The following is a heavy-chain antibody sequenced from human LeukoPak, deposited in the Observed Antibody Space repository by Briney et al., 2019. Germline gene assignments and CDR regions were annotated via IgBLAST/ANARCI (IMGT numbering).Heavy chain of an antibody. CDR1: GFTFSNYA. Sequence: GGSLRLSCAASGFTFSNYAMSWVRQAPGKGLEWVSAMNKDGDNSYYADSVKGRFTISRDNSKNTLYLQMNSLRADDTAVYFCAKDYPVGDHYWGQGTLVTVSS. D-gene: IGHD3-10*01. J-gene: IGHJ4*02. CDR3: AKDYPVGDHY. CDR2: MNKDGDNS. V-gene: IGHV3-23*01.